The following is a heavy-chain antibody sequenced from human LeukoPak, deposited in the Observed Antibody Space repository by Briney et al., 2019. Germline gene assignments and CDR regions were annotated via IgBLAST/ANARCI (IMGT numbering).Heavy chain of an antibody. CDR1: GGSISSSDYY. Sequence: SETLSLTCTVSGGSISSSDYYWGWIRHPPGKGLEWIGSIYYGGSTYYNPSLKSRVTISVDTSTNQFSLKLSFVTTADTAVYYCARALGYCSGGSCTRGYNWFDPWGQGTLVTVPS. D-gene: IGHD2-15*01. V-gene: IGHV4-39*01. CDR3: ARALGYCSGGSCTRGYNWFDP. CDR2: IYYGGST. J-gene: IGHJ5*02.